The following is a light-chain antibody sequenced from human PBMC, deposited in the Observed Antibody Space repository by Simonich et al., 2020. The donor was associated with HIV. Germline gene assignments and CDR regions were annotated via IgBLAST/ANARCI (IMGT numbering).Light chain of an antibody. CDR2: WAS. V-gene: IGKV4-1*01. CDR1: QNVLYSSNNKNY. Sequence: DIVMTQSPDSLAVSLGERATINCKSSQNVLYSSNNKNYLAWYQQRPGQPPKLLIYWASTRESVVPDRFSASGSGPDFTLTISSLQAEDVALYYCQQYYSTPRTFGQGTKVEIK. CDR3: QQYYSTPRT. J-gene: IGKJ1*01.